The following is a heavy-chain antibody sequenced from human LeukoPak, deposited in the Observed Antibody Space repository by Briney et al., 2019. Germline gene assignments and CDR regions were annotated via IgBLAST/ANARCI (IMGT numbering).Heavy chain of an antibody. CDR3: ATDHSYGYFVSVC. Sequence: ASVEVSCKVSGYTLTELSMHWVRQAPGKGLEWMGGFDPEDGETIYAQKFQGRVTMTEDTSTDTAYMELSSLRSEDTAVYYCATDHSYGYFVSVCWGQGTLVTVSS. CDR2: FDPEDGET. J-gene: IGHJ4*02. V-gene: IGHV1-24*01. CDR1: GYTLTELS. D-gene: IGHD5-18*01.